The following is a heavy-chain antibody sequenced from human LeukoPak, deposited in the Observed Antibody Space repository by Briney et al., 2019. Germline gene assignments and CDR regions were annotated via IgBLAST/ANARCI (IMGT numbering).Heavy chain of an antibody. V-gene: IGHV3-48*01. CDR1: GFTFSSYS. D-gene: IGHD2-15*01. J-gene: IGHJ4*02. CDR2: ISSSSSTI. Sequence: GGSLRLSCAASGFTFSSYSMNWVRQAPGKGLEWVSYISSSSSTIYYADSVKGRFTISRDNSKNTLYLQMNSLRAEDTAIYYCARSGLNRFDYWGQGTLVTVSS. CDR3: ARSGLNRFDY.